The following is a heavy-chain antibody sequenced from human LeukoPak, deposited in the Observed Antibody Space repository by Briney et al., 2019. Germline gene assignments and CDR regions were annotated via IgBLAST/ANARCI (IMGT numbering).Heavy chain of an antibody. CDR3: ARAYSERYGLGYYYMDV. CDR2: ISSSSSYI. V-gene: IGHV3-21*04. CDR1: GFTFSSYE. Sequence: PGGSLRLSCAASGFTFSSYEMNWVRQAPGKGLEWVSSISSSSSYIYYADSVKGRFTISRDNAKKSVYLQMNSLRAEDTAVYYCARAYSERYGLGYYYMDVWGKGTTVTISS. J-gene: IGHJ6*03. D-gene: IGHD1-26*01.